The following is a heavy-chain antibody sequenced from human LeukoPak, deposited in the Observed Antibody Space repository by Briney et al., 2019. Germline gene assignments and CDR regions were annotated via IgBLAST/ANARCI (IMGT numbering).Heavy chain of an antibody. CDR1: GFTFSDYY. Sequence: GGSLRLSCAASGFTFSDYYMSWIRQAPGKGLEWVSYIISSGSTIYYADSVKGRFTISRDNAKNSLYLQMNSLRAEDTAVYYCARNGGDRYYYYYYMDVWGKGTTVTISS. V-gene: IGHV3-11*01. D-gene: IGHD4-17*01. CDR3: ARNGGDRYYYYYYMDV. CDR2: IISSGSTI. J-gene: IGHJ6*03.